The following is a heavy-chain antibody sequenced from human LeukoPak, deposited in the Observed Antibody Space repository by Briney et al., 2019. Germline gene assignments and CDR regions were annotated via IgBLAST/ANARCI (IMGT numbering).Heavy chain of an antibody. D-gene: IGHD4-17*01. V-gene: IGHV4-39*01. CDR2: IYDSGST. J-gene: IGHJ4*02. Sequence: PSETLSLTCTVSGGSISSNNYFWGWIRQPPGKGLEWIGSIYDSGSTYYNPSLKSRVTISVDTSKNQFSLKLSSVTAADTAVYYCARGGRDGDYANYWGQGTLVTVSS. CDR1: GGSISSNNYF. CDR3: ARGGRDGDYANY.